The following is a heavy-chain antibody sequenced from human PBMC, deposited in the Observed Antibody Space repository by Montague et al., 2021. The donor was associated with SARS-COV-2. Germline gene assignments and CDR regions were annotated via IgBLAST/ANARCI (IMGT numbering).Heavy chain of an antibody. CDR1: GGSISSSNW. D-gene: IGHD6-19*01. CDR3: ARGNSSGWYGCYYYGMDV. J-gene: IGHJ6*02. Sequence: SETLSLTCAVSGGSISSSNWWSWVRQPPGKGLEWIGEIYHSGSTNYNPSLKSRVTISVDKSKNQFSLKLSSVTAADTAVYYCARGNSSGWYGCYYYGMDVWGQGTTVTVSS. CDR2: IYHSGST. V-gene: IGHV4-4*02.